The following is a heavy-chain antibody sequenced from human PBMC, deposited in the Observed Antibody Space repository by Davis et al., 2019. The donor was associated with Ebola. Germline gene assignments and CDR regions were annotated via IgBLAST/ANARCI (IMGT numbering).Heavy chain of an antibody. D-gene: IGHD5-18*01. V-gene: IGHV1-3*01. Sequence: ASVKVSCKASGYTFTSYAMHWVRQASGQRLEWMGWINAGNGNTKYSQKFQGRVTITRDTSASTAYMELSSLRSEDTAVYYCARDSWGVQLWFGFDPWGQGTLVTVSS. J-gene: IGHJ5*02. CDR2: INAGNGNT. CDR1: GYTFTSYA. CDR3: ARDSWGVQLWFGFDP.